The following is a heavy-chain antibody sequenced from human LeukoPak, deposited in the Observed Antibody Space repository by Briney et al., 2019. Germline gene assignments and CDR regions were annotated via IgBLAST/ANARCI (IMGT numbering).Heavy chain of an antibody. CDR3: ARAKWESSTTCYGA. Sequence: GASVKVSCKASGYTFTGYYIHWVRQAPGQGLEWMGWINPNSGDTNYAQKFQGRVTMTRDTSTSTAYMELSSLKSDDTAVYYCARAKWESSTTCYGAWGQGTLVTVSS. CDR1: GYTFTGYY. V-gene: IGHV1-2*02. J-gene: IGHJ5*02. D-gene: IGHD2-2*01. CDR2: INPNSGDT.